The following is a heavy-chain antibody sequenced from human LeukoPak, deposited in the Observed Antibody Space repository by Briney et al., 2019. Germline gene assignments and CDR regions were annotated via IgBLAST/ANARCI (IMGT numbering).Heavy chain of an antibody. D-gene: IGHD3-22*01. J-gene: IGHJ4*02. V-gene: IGHV3-74*01. CDR1: GFTFNAFW. CDR2: INSDGSSI. Sequence: GGSLRLSCAASGFTFNAFWMHWVRQAPGKGLVWVSRINSDGSSIAYADSAKGRFTISRDNAKNTLYLQMNSLKAEDAAVYYCARGLVHDTSGYYSDYWGQGTLVTVSS. CDR3: ARGLVHDTSGYYSDY.